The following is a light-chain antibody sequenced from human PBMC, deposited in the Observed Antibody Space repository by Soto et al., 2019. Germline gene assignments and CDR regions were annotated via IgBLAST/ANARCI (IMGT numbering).Light chain of an antibody. CDR1: QTVTTN. V-gene: IGKV3-15*01. CDR3: QQYNNWPPSVTYP. CDR2: GAS. J-gene: IGKJ2*01. Sequence: ETVMTQSPATLSVSPGERVTLSCRASQTVTTNLAWYQQKSGQAPRLLIYGASTRATGIPARFSGSGSGTEFTLTISNLQSEDSALYYCQQYNNWPPSVTYPVGPGTKV.